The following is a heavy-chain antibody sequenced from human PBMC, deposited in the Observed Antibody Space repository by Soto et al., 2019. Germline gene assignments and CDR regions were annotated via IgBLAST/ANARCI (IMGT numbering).Heavy chain of an antibody. Sequence: ASVKVSCKASGGTFSSYAISWVRQAPGQGLEWMGGIIPIFGTANYAQKFQGRVTITADKSTSTAYMELSSLRSEDTAVYYCARETLWTYSDSSGLPSDYWGQGTLVTVSS. V-gene: IGHV1-69*06. CDR2: IIPIFGTA. CDR1: GGTFSSYA. J-gene: IGHJ4*02. D-gene: IGHD3-22*01. CDR3: ARETLWTYSDSSGLPSDY.